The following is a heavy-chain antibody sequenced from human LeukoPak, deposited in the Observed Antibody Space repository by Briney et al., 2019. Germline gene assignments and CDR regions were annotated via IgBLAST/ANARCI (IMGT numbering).Heavy chain of an antibody. Sequence: GGSPRLSCAASGFTFSSYAMSWVRQAPGKGLEWVSAISGSGGSTYYADSVKGRFTISRDNSKNTLYLQMNSLRAEDTAVYYCATKGYCSSTSCYGTRLFDYWGQGTLVTVSS. CDR1: GFTFSSYA. CDR3: ATKGYCSSTSCYGTRLFDY. V-gene: IGHV3-23*01. CDR2: ISGSGGST. D-gene: IGHD2-2*01. J-gene: IGHJ4*02.